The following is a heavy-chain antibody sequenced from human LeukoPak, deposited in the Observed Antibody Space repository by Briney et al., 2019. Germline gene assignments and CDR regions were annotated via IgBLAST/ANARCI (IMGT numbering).Heavy chain of an antibody. D-gene: IGHD1-26*01. V-gene: IGHV1-2*02. CDR1: GYTFTGYY. J-gene: IGHJ4*02. Sequence: ASVKVSCKAAGYTFTGYYMHWVRQAPGQGLEWMGWINPNSGGTNYAQKSQGRVTMTRDTSISTAYMELSRLRSDDTAVYYCARVAGIRHGAPSYWGQGTLVTVSS. CDR2: INPNSGGT. CDR3: ARVAGIRHGAPSY.